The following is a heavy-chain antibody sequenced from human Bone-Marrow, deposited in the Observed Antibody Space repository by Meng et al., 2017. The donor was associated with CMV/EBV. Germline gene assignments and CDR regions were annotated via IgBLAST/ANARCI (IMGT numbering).Heavy chain of an antibody. CDR2: ISGSGGST. V-gene: IGHV3-23*01. D-gene: IGHD6-13*01. CDR3: ARDPIYRAAAGYYYYYGMDV. Sequence: GGSLRLSCAASGFTFSSYAMSWVRQAPGKGLEWVSAISGSGGSTYYADSVKGRFTISRDNSKNTLYLQMNSLRAEDTAVYYCARDPIYRAAAGYYYYYGMDVWGQGTTVTVSS. CDR1: GFTFSSYA. J-gene: IGHJ6*02.